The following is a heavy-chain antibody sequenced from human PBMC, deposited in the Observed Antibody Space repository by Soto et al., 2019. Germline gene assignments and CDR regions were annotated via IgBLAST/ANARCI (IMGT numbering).Heavy chain of an antibody. D-gene: IGHD3-3*01. Sequence: SVKVSCKASGFTFTSSAMQWVRQARGQRLEWIGWIVVGSGNTNYAQKFQERVTITRDMSTSTAYMELSSLRSEDTAVYYCAAAYDFWSAPYYYMDVWGKGTTVTVSS. CDR3: AAAYDFWSAPYYYMDV. CDR2: IVVGSGNT. V-gene: IGHV1-58*02. CDR1: GFTFTSSA. J-gene: IGHJ6*03.